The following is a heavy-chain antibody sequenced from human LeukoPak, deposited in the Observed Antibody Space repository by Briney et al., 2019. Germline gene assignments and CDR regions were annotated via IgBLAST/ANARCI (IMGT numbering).Heavy chain of an antibody. CDR2: IYYSGST. CDR3: ARARSGYDCDY. V-gene: IGHV4-59*12. CDR1: GGSISSYY. D-gene: IGHD5-12*01. J-gene: IGHJ4*02. Sequence: PSETLSRTCTVSGGSISSYYWSWLRQPPGKGLEWIGYIYYSGSTNYNPSLKSRVTISVDTSKNQFSLKLSSVTAADTAVYYCARARSGYDCDYWGPGTLVTVSS.